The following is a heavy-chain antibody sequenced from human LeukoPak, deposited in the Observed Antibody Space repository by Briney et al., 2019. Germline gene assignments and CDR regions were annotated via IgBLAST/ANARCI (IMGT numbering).Heavy chain of an antibody. D-gene: IGHD1-26*01. CDR3: ARGGWELLSNPQDDAFDI. Sequence: EASVKVSCKASGYTFTSYYMHWVRQAPGQGLEWMGWISAYNGNTNYAQKLQGRVTMTTDTSTSTAYMELRSLRSDDTAVYYCARGGWELLSNPQDDAFDIWGRGTMVTVSS. CDR2: ISAYNGNT. V-gene: IGHV1-18*04. CDR1: GYTFTSYY. J-gene: IGHJ3*02.